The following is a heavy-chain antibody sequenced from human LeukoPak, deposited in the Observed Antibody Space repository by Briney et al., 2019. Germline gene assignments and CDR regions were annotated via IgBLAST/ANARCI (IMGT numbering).Heavy chain of an antibody. CDR2: IYSDGST. J-gene: IGHJ6*03. D-gene: IGHD4-17*01. Sequence: GGSLRLSCAASGFTVSSNYMSWVRQAPGKGLEWVSVIYSDGSTYYTDSVKGRFTISRDNSKNTLYLQMNSLRAEDTAVYYCARVGRSLLYYYYMDVWGKGTTVTVSS. CDR1: GFTVSSNY. CDR3: ARVGRSLLYYYYMDV. V-gene: IGHV3-66*01.